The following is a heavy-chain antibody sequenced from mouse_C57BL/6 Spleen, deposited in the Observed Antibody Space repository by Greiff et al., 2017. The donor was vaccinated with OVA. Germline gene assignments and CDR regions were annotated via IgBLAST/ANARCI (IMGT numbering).Heavy chain of an antibody. Sequence: QVQLQQSGAELVKPGASVTLSCKASGYTFTSYWMHWVKQRPGQGLEWIGDINPDSGDTKYNQKFKGKATLTADKSSSTAYMELSRLTYEDSAVYYGARSPSDYDGACLAYWGQGTLVTVSA. CDR1: GYTFTSYW. D-gene: IGHD2-4*01. CDR3: ARSPSDYDGACLAY. CDR2: INPDSGDT. V-gene: IGHV1-7*01. J-gene: IGHJ3*01.